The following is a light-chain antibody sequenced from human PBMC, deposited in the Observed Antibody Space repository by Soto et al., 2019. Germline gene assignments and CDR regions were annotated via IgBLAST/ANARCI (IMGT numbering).Light chain of an antibody. J-gene: IGLJ2*01. CDR3: SSYAGSSVL. Sequence: QSALTQPPSASGSPGQSVTISCTGTSSDIGGYDYVSWYQQRPGKAPKLMIYEVSKRPSGVPDRFSGSKSGNTASLTVSGLQAEDEADYHCSSYAGSSVLFGGGTKLTVL. CDR2: EVS. V-gene: IGLV2-8*01. CDR1: SSDIGGYDY.